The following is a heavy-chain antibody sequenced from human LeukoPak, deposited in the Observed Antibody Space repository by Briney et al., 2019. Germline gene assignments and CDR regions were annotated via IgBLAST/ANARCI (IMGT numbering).Heavy chain of an antibody. CDR1: GFTFSSYA. J-gene: IGHJ4*02. Sequence: GGSLRLSCAASGFTFSSYAMSWVRQAPGKGLEWVSAISGSGGSTYYADSVKGRFTISRDNSKNTLYLQKNSLRAEDTAVYYCAKDELEWLLGEFDYWGQGTLVTVSS. CDR2: ISGSGGST. CDR3: AKDELEWLLGEFDY. V-gene: IGHV3-23*01. D-gene: IGHD3-3*01.